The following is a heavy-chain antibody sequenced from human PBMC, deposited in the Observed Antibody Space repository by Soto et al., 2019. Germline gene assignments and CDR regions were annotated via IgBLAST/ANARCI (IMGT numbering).Heavy chain of an antibody. Sequence: PSETLSLTCTVSGGSISSSSYYWGWIRQPPGKGLEWIGSMYYSGSTYYNPSLKSRVTISVDTSKNQFSLKLSSVTAADTAVFYCARPSYSSSWGGATALDYWGQGTLVTVSS. CDR2: MYYSGST. CDR1: GGSISSSSYY. D-gene: IGHD6-13*01. CDR3: ARPSYSSSWGGATALDY. V-gene: IGHV4-39*01. J-gene: IGHJ4*02.